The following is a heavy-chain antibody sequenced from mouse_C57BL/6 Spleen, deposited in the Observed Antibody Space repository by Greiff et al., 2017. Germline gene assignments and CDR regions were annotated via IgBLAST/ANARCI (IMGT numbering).Heavy chain of an antibody. Sequence: EVQLQQSGPELVKPGASVKISCKASGYTFTDYYMNWVKQSHGKSLEWIGDINPNNGGTSYNQKFKGKATLTVDKSSSTAYMELRSLTSEDSAVYYCARRGQDSSGFPYAMGYWGQGTSVTVSS. D-gene: IGHD3-2*02. CDR3: ARRGQDSSGFPYAMGY. J-gene: IGHJ4*01. CDR2: INPNNGGT. CDR1: GYTFTDYY. V-gene: IGHV1-26*01.